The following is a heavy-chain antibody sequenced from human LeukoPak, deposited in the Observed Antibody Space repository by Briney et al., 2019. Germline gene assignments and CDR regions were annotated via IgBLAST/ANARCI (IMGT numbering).Heavy chain of an antibody. CDR3: ALWELLPNWFDP. V-gene: IGHV1-18*01. CDR2: ISAYNGNT. CDR1: GYTFISYG. Sequence: ASVKVSCKASGYTFISYGISWVRQAPGQGLEWMGWISAYNGNTNYAQKLQGRVIMTTDTSTSTAYMELRSLRSDDTAVYYCALWELLPNWFDPWGQGTLVTVSS. D-gene: IGHD1-26*01. J-gene: IGHJ5*02.